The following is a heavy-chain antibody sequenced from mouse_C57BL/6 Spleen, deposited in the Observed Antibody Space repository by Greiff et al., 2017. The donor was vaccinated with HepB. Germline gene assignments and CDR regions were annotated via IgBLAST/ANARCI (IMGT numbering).Heavy chain of an antibody. D-gene: IGHD1-1*01. CDR3: ASSYYYGSSYWYFDV. Sequence: VQLQQSGAELVKPGASVKISCKASGYAFSSYWMNWVKQRPGKGLEWIGQIYPGDGDTNNNGKFKGKATLTADKSSSTAYMQLSSLTSEDSAVYFGASSYYYGSSYWYFDVWGTGTTVTVSS. CDR2: IYPGDGDT. CDR1: GYAFSSYW. V-gene: IGHV1-80*01. J-gene: IGHJ1*03.